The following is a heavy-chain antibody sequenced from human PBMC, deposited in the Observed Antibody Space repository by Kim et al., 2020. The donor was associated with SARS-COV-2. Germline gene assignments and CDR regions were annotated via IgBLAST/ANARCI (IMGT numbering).Heavy chain of an antibody. CDR3: AREGYISSGLDY. J-gene: IGHJ4*02. CDR2: IWYDGSNK. V-gene: IGHV3-33*01. Sequence: GGSLRLSCAASGFTFSSYGMHWVRQAPGKGLEWVAVIWYDGSNKYYADSVKGRFTISRDNSKNTLYLQMNSLRAEDTAVYYCAREGYISSGLDYWGQGTLVTVSS. D-gene: IGHD6-13*01. CDR1: GFTFSSYG.